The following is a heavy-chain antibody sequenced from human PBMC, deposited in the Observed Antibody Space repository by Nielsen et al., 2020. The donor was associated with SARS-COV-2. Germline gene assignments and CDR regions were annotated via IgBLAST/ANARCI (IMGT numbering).Heavy chain of an antibody. D-gene: IGHD6-19*01. CDR1: GFTFSSYA. Sequence: GESLKISCAASGFTFSSYAMHWVRQAPGKGLEWVAVISYDGSNKYYADSVKGRFTISRDNSKNTLYLQMNSLRAEDTAVYYCARDFSSSGWLDYWGQGTLVTVSS. CDR2: ISYDGSNK. V-gene: IGHV3-30-3*01. J-gene: IGHJ4*02. CDR3: ARDFSSSGWLDY.